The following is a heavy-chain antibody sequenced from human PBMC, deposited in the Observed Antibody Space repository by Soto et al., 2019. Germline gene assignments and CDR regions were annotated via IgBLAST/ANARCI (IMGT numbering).Heavy chain of an antibody. Sequence: GGSLSLSCAASGFPFSDYYMSWIRQAPGKGLEWVSYISSSSSYTNYADSVKGRFTISRDNAKNSLYLQMNSLRAEDTAVYYCAREPLLRYFDWPHYFDYWGQGTLVTVSS. CDR1: GFPFSDYY. V-gene: IGHV3-11*05. CDR3: AREPLLRYFDWPHYFDY. J-gene: IGHJ4*02. CDR2: ISSSSSYT. D-gene: IGHD3-9*01.